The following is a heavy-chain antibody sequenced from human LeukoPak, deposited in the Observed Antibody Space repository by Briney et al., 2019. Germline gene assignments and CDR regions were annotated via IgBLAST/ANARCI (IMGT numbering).Heavy chain of an antibody. CDR3: AREWLQSKTPYDY. V-gene: IGHV4-34*01. J-gene: IGHJ4*02. Sequence: SETLSLTCAVYGGPFSGYYWSWIRQPPGKGLEWIGEINHSGSTNYNPSLKSRVTISVDTSKNQFSLKLSSVTAADTAVYYCAREWLQSKTPYDYWGQGTLVTVSS. D-gene: IGHD5-24*01. CDR2: INHSGST. CDR1: GGPFSGYY.